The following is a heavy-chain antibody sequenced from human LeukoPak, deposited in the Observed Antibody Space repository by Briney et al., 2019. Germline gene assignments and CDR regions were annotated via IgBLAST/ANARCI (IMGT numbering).Heavy chain of an antibody. Sequence: GGSLRLSCAASGFTVRSNCVSWVRQAPGKGLEWVSVLYTADVTYYADSVKGRFTISRDKSKNTLYLQMDSLRAEDTALYYCARPHSVAYPFAFDVWGQGTMVTVSS. CDR3: ARPHSVAYPFAFDV. D-gene: IGHD5/OR15-5a*01. J-gene: IGHJ3*01. CDR1: GFTVRSNC. V-gene: IGHV3-66*04. CDR2: LYTADVT.